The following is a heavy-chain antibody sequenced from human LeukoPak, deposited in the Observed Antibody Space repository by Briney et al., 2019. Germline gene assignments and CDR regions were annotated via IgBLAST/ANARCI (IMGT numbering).Heavy chain of an antibody. J-gene: IGHJ4*02. CDR1: GGSISSYY. V-gene: IGHV4-4*07. CDR3: ARERINNWNYEGDFDY. CDR2: IYTSGST. D-gene: IGHD1-7*01. Sequence: SGTLSLTCTVSGGSISSYYWSWIRQPAGKGLEWIGRIYTSGSTNYNPSLKSRVTMSVDTSKKQLSLKLSSVTAADTAVYYCARERINNWNYEGDFDYWGQGTLVTVSS.